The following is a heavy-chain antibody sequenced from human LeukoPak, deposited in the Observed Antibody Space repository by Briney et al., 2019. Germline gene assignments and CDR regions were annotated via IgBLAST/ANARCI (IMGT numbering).Heavy chain of an antibody. CDR3: ARDGGKGGSVVRYGMDV. J-gene: IGHJ6*02. Sequence: PGGSLRLSCAASGFTFSDYYMSWIRQAPGKGLEWVSYISSSSSYTNYADSVKGRFTISRDNAKNSLYLQMNSLRAEDTAVYYCARDGGKGGSVVRYGMDVWGQGTTATVSS. V-gene: IGHV3-11*06. D-gene: IGHD2-15*01. CDR1: GFTFSDYY. CDR2: ISSSSSYT.